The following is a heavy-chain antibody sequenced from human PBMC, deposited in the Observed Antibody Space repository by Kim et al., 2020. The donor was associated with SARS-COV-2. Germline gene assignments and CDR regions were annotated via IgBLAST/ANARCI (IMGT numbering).Heavy chain of an antibody. D-gene: IGHD5-18*01. CDR1: GFTFSSYG. CDR2: ISYDGSNK. V-gene: IGHV3-33*01. Sequence: GGSLRLSCAASGFTFSSYGMHWVRQAPGKGLEWVAVISYDGSNKYYADSVKGRFTISRDNSKNTLYLQMNSLRAEDTAVYYCARNYYLYSYAGGYSDLWGRGTLVTVSS. CDR3: ARNYYLYSYAGGYSDL. J-gene: IGHJ2*01.